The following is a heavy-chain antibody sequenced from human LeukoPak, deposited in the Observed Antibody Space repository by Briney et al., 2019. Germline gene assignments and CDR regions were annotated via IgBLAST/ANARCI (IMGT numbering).Heavy chain of an antibody. CDR2: ISGSSSNT. CDR3: ARATGSWGHDGFDI. CDR1: GYTFTNFG. D-gene: IGHD3-16*01. J-gene: IGHJ3*02. V-gene: IGHV1-18*01. Sequence: ASVKVFCKASGYTFTNFGISWVRQAPGQGLEWMGWISGSSSNTNYAQRLQGRVTMTTDTSTTTAYMELRSLRSDDTAVYYCARATGSWGHDGFDIWGQGTMVTVSS.